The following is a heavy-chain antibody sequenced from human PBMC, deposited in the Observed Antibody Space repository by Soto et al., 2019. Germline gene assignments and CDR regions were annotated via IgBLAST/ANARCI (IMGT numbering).Heavy chain of an antibody. CDR1: GFTVSSYA. J-gene: IGHJ6*02. V-gene: IGHV3-23*01. CDR2: ISGSGGST. CDR3: AKDHSGIHRYYDFWSGYYVYYGMDV. D-gene: IGHD3-3*01. Sequence: GGSLRLSCAASGFTVSSYAMSWVRQAPGKGLEWVSAISGSGGSTYYADSVKGRFTISRDNSKNTLYLQMNSLRAEDTAVYYCAKDHSGIHRYYDFWSGYYVYYGMDVWGQGTTVTVSS.